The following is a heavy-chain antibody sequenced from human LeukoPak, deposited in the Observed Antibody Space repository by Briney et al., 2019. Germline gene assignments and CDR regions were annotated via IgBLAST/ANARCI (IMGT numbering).Heavy chain of an antibody. D-gene: IGHD6-19*01. CDR3: AKTTYASNSSGWYDHFDY. V-gene: IGHV3-23*01. J-gene: IGHJ4*02. CDR2: ISSSGYST. Sequence: GGSLRLSCAASGFTFSSYAMTWVRQAPGKGLEWVSTISSSGYSTYYADSVKGRFTISRDNSKNTLYLQLNSLRAEDTTVYYCAKTTYASNSSGWYDHFDYWGQGTLVTVSS. CDR1: GFTFSSYA.